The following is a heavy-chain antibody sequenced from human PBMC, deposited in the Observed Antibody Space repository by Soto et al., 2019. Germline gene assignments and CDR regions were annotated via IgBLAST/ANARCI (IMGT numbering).Heavy chain of an antibody. J-gene: IGHJ4*02. CDR3: ARNGFVAPFDY. CDR2: ISIGGDSI. V-gene: IGHV3-11*01. D-gene: IGHD2-8*01. CDR1: GFTFNYYY. Sequence: QVQLVESGGGLVKPGGSLRLSCAASGFTFNYYYMSWFRQAPGKGLEWVSYISIGGDSIHHPDSVKRRFAISRDNAKNSLYLQMSSLRVDDTAVYYCARNGFVAPFDYWGQGTLVTVSS.